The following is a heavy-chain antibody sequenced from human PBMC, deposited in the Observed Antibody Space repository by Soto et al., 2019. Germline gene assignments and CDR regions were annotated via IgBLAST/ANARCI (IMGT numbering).Heavy chain of an antibody. V-gene: IGHV1-18*01. CDR1: GYTFTSYG. Sequence: GASVKVSCKASGYTFTSYGISWVRQAPGQGLEWMGWISAYNGNTNYAQKLQGRVTMTTDTSTSTAYMELRSLRSDDTAVYYCARGLRYFDWLQHKSYLNWFDPWGQGTLVTVSS. CDR3: ARGLRYFDWLQHKSYLNWFDP. D-gene: IGHD3-9*01. J-gene: IGHJ5*02. CDR2: ISAYNGNT.